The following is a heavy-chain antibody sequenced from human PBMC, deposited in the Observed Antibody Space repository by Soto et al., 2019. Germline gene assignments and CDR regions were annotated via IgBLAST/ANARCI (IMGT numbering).Heavy chain of an antibody. Sequence: GGSLRLSCAASGFTFSSYDMHWVRQVTGKGLEWVSTFGSSGDTYYPGSLKGRFTISRENAKNSLYLQMNSLRAEDTAVYYCARGGASHNSGYYYFGLWGQGTLVTSPQ. CDR3: ARGGASHNSGYYYFGL. CDR1: GFTFSSYD. J-gene: IGHJ4*02. CDR2: FGSSGDT. D-gene: IGHD3-22*01. V-gene: IGHV3-13*04.